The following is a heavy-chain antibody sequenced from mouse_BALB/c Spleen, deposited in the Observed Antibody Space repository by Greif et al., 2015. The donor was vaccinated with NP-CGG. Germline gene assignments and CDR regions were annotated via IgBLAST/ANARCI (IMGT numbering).Heavy chain of an antibody. V-gene: IGHV1S81*02. D-gene: IGHD1-1*01. CDR2: INPSNGRT. J-gene: IGHJ3*01. CDR3: ARGPYGSSYGFAY. CDR1: GYTFTSYW. Sequence: QVQLQQSGAELVKPGASVKLPCKASGYTFTSYWMHWVKQRPGQGLEWIGEINPSNGRTNYNEKFKSKATLTVDKSSSTAYMQLSSLTSEDSAVYYCARGPYGSSYGFAYWGQGTLVTVSA.